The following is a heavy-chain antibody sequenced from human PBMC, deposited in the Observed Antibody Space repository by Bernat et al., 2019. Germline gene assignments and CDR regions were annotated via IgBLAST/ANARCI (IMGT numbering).Heavy chain of an antibody. CDR3: ARDKDGGFAFDY. CDR2: ISSSSYI. D-gene: IGHD2-15*01. CDR1: GFTYSSYS. V-gene: IGHV3-21*01. Sequence: EVQLVESGGGLVKPGGSLRLSCAASGFTYSSYSMNWVRQAPGKGLEWVSSISSSSYIYYADSMKGRFTISRDNAKNSLYLHMNSLRPEDTAMYYCARDKDGGFAFDYWGQGTLVTVSS. J-gene: IGHJ4*02.